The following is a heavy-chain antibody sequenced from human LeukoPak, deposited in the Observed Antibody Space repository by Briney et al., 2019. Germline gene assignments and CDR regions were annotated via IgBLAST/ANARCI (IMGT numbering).Heavy chain of an antibody. D-gene: IGHD3-3*01. V-gene: IGHV3-66*02. J-gene: IGHJ6*03. CDR3: ASPSVGYDFWGGSRYYYYMDV. Sequence: GGSLRLSCAASGFTVSSNYMSRVRQAPGKGLEWVSVIYSGGSTYYADSVKGRFTISRDNSKNTLYLQMNSLRAEDTAVYYCASPSVGYDFWGGSRYYYYMDVWGKGTTVTVSS. CDR2: IYSGGST. CDR1: GFTVSSNY.